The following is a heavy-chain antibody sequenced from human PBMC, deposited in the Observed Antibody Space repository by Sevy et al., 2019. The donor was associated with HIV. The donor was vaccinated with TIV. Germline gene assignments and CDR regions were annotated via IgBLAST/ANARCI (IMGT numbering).Heavy chain of an antibody. D-gene: IGHD5-18*01. CDR1: GFSFDSYG. V-gene: IGHV3-23*01. CDR2: ISGSAHRT. Sequence: GGSLRLSCAVSGFSFDSYGMTWVRQAPGKGLEWVSAISGSAHRTYYTDSVKGRFTISRDNSKNMLFLQMNSLRAEDTAVYYCVKEVSEYSYSDYWGQGTLVTVS. CDR3: VKEVSEYSYSDY. J-gene: IGHJ4*02.